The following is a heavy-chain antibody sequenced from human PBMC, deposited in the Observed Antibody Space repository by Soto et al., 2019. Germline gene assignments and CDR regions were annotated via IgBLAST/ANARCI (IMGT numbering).Heavy chain of an antibody. Sequence: GGSLRLSCAASGFTFSSYGMHWVRQAPGKGLEWVAVISYDGSNKYYADSVKGRFTISRDNSKNTLYLQMNSLRAEDTAVYYCAKDLYYYDSSGYYFSYFDYWGQGTLVTVSS. CDR2: ISYDGSNK. J-gene: IGHJ4*02. CDR1: GFTFSSYG. D-gene: IGHD3-22*01. V-gene: IGHV3-30*18. CDR3: AKDLYYYDSSGYYFSYFDY.